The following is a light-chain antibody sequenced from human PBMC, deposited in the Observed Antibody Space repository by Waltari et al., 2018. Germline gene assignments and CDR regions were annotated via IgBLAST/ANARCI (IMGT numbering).Light chain of an antibody. CDR2: GAS. Sequence: EIVLTQSPGTLSLSPEARATLSCRASQSVSSSYLAWYQQKPGQAPRLLIYGASSRATGIPDRFSGSVSGTDFTLTISRLEPEDFAVYYCQQYGSSLITFGQGTRLEIK. CDR3: QQYGSSLIT. CDR1: QSVSSSY. J-gene: IGKJ5*01. V-gene: IGKV3-20*01.